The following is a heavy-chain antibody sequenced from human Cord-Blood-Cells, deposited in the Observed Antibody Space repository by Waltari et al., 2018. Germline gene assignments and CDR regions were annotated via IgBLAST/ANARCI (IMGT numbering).Heavy chain of an antibody. V-gene: IGHV4-34*01. CDR3: ARAGPETIGYCSSTSCYGDYFDY. J-gene: IGHJ4*02. CDR1: GGSFSGYY. CDR2: INHSGST. Sequence: QVQLQQWGAGLLKPSETLSLTCAVYGGSFSGYYWSWIRQPPGKGREWLGEINHSGSTNYNPSPKSRVTISVDTSKNQFSLKLSSVTAADTAVYYCARAGPETIGYCSSTSCYGDYFDYWGQGTLVTVSS. D-gene: IGHD2-2*01.